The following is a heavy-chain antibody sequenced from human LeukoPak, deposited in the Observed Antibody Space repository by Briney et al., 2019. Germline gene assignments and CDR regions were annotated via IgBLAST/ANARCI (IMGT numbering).Heavy chain of an antibody. CDR1: GFTFSSSA. Sequence: PGGSLRLSCAASGFTFSSSAMEWVRQARGKGLEWVSCINGDSSYIYYADSVKGRFTISRDNTRNSLSLQMNSLRAEDTAVYYCARLYCSGASCYGKHYFAFWGQGALVTVSS. CDR2: INGDSSYI. D-gene: IGHD2-15*01. V-gene: IGHV3-21*01. J-gene: IGHJ4*02. CDR3: ARLYCSGASCYGKHYFAF.